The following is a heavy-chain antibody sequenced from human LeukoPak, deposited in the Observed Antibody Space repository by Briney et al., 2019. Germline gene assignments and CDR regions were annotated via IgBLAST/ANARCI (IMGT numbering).Heavy chain of an antibody. CDR3: ARDLWYYYDSSAKNNWFDP. J-gene: IGHJ5*02. CDR2: ISSSSSYI. V-gene: IGHV3-21*01. Sequence: GGSLRLPCAASGFTFSSYSMNWVRQAPGKGLEWVSSISSSSSYIYYADSVKGRFTISRDNAKNSLYLQMNSLRAEDTAVYYCARDLWYYYDSSAKNNWFDPWGQGTLVTVSS. CDR1: GFTFSSYS. D-gene: IGHD3-22*01.